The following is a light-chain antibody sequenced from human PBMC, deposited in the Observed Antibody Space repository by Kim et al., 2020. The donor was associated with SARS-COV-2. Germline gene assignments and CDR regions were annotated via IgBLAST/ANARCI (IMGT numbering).Light chain of an antibody. CDR3: KQYNNWPPIT. CDR2: GAS. V-gene: IGKV3-15*01. Sequence: EIVMTQSPVTLSVSPGERATLSCRASQSVSSNLAWYQQKPGQAPRLLIYGASTRATGIPARFSGSGSGTEFTLTISSLQSEDFAVYYCKQYNNWPPITFGQGTRLEIK. CDR1: QSVSSN. J-gene: IGKJ5*01.